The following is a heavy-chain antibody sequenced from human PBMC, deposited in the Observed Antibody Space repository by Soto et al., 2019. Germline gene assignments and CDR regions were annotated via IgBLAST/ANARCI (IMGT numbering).Heavy chain of an antibody. CDR3: AREVVTAISGVIDY. J-gene: IGHJ4*02. D-gene: IGHD2-21*02. Sequence: QLQLQESGSGLVKPSQTLSLTCAVSGGSISSGGYSWSWIRQPPGKGLEWIGYIYHSGSTYYNPSLKRRVTISVDRSKNQFSLKLSSVTAADTAVYYCAREVVTAISGVIDYWGQGTLVTVSS. V-gene: IGHV4-30-2*01. CDR2: IYHSGST. CDR1: GGSISSGGYS.